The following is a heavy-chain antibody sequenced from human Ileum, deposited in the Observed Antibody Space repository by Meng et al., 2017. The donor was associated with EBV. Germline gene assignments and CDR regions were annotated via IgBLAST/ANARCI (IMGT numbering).Heavy chain of an antibody. CDR2: IYHHGTT. J-gene: IGHJ5*02. CDR1: VGSIISSKW. Sequence: VRGQWSGPTLGKTAVTVFLTCAVSVGSIISSKWWSWVRQSPGTGLEWIGEIYHHGTTNYNPSLKSRVTISVDTSKNKFFLNLTSLTAADTAVYYCARLDSSGYYFGGWFDPWGQGILVTVSS. V-gene: IGHV4-4*02. CDR3: ARLDSSGYYFGGWFDP. D-gene: IGHD3-22*01.